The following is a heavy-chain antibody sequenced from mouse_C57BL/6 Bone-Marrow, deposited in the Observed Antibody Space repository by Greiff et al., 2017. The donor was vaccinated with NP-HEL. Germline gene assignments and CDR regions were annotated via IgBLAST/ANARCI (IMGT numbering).Heavy chain of an antibody. V-gene: IGHV1-63*01. J-gene: IGHJ4*01. CDR3: AREHWYDAMDY. CDR2: IYPGGGYT. D-gene: IGHD4-1*01. CDR1: GYTFTNYW. Sequence: VQLQQSGAALVRPGTSVKMSCKASGYTFTNYWIGWAKQRPGPGLEWIGDIYPGGGYTNYYEKFKGKAPLTAATSSSTAYMQFSSRTSEDSAIYYGAREHWYDAMDYWGQGTSDTVSA.